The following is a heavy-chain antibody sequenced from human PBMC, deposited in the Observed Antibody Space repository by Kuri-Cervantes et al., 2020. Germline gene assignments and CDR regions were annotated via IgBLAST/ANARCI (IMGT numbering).Heavy chain of an antibody. D-gene: IGHD1-7*01. CDR3: ASSKTTSYDAFDI. J-gene: IGHJ3*02. CDR2: ISTSGNT. Sequence: SETLSLTCTVSGGSISSVSGVSINTYYWNWIRQAAGKGLEWIGRISTSGNTDYNSSLKGRVTISQDKSRNQFSLQLNSVTPEDTAVYYCASSKTTSYDAFDIWGQGTMVTVSS. CDR1: GGSISSVSGVSINTYY. V-gene: IGHV4-61*02.